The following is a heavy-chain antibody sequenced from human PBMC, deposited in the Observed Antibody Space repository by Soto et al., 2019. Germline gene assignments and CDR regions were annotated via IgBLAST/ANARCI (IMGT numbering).Heavy chain of an antibody. CDR3: ARLPRYNWNYGY. CDR2: IDPSDSYT. D-gene: IGHD1-7*01. CDR1: GYSFTSYW. V-gene: IGHV5-10-1*01. Sequence: GESLKISCKGSGYSFTSYWISWVRQMPGKGLEWMGRIDPSDSYTNYSPSFQGHVTISADKSISTAYLQWSSLKASDIAMYYCARLPRYNWNYGYWGQGTLVTVSS. J-gene: IGHJ4*02.